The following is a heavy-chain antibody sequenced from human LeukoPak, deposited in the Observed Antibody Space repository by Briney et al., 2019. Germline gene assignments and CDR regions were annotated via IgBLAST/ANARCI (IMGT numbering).Heavy chain of an antibody. D-gene: IGHD1-26*01. CDR3: AKAGGSYSYFDY. Sequence: SVKVSCKASGGTFSSYAISWVRQAPGQGLEWMGRIIPILGIANYAQKFQGRVTITADKSTSTAYMELSSLRSEDTAVYYCAKAGGSYSYFDYWGQGTLVTVSS. V-gene: IGHV1-69*04. CDR2: IIPILGIA. J-gene: IGHJ4*02. CDR1: GGTFSSYA.